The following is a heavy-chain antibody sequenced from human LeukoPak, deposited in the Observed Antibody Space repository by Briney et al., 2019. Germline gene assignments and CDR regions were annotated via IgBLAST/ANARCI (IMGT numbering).Heavy chain of an antibody. CDR1: GGAISSSDYY. CDR2: IYYSGST. J-gene: IGHJ4*02. D-gene: IGHD6-13*01. V-gene: IGHV4-39*01. CDR3: ARLGSSSWFFDY. Sequence: PSETLSLTCTVSGGAISSSDYYWAWIRQPPGKGLEWIGSIYYSGSTYYNPSLKSRVTISVDTSKNQFSLKLSSVIAADTAVYYCARLGSSSWFFDYWGQGTLVTVSS.